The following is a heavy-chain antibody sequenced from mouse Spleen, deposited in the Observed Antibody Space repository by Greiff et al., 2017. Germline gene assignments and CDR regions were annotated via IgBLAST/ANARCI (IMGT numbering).Heavy chain of an antibody. CDR2: IYPGSGNT. Sequence: VQLQQSGAELARPGASVKLSCKASGYTFTDYYINWVKQRTGQGLEWIGEIYPGSGNTYYNEKFKGKATLTADKSSSTAYMQLSSLTSEDSAVYFCARRAYYGNYFAYWGQGTLVTDSA. CDR3: ARRAYYGNYFAY. J-gene: IGHJ3*01. D-gene: IGHD2-10*01. V-gene: IGHV1-77*01. CDR1: GYTFTDYY.